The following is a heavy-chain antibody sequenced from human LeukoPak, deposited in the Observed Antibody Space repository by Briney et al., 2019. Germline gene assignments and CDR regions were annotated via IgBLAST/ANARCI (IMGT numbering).Heavy chain of an antibody. CDR3: AKDGDDYTTRATGYFDY. CDR1: GFTFSTYG. Sequence: GGSLSLSCAASGFTFSTYGMHWVRQAPGKGLEWVAFIRYDGSNKYYADSVKGRFTISRDKSKTALYLQMNSLRAEDTAVCYCAKDGDDYTTRATGYFDYWGQGTLVTVSS. V-gene: IGHV3-30*02. D-gene: IGHD4-11*01. J-gene: IGHJ4*02. CDR2: IRYDGSNK.